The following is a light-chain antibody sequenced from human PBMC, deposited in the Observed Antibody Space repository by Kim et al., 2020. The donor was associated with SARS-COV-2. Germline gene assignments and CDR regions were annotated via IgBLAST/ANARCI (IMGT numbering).Light chain of an antibody. J-gene: IGKJ3*01. CDR2: KVS. CDR3: MQGPHCPFI. Sequence: PASISCRCSQSVVYRDGNSDLHWFHQRPGQSPRRIIYKVSNRDSGVPDRFSGSGSGTDLTLKMSRVEADDVGIYYCMQGPHCPFIFGPGTKLDTK. V-gene: IGKV2-30*01. CDR1: QSVVYRDGNSD.